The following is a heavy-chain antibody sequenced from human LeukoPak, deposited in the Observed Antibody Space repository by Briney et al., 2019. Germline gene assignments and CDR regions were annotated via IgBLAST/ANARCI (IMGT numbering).Heavy chain of an antibody. D-gene: IGHD1-26*01. V-gene: IGHV1-2*02. CDR2: INPNSGGT. Sequence: ASVKVSCKASGYTFTGYYMHWVRQAPGQGLEWMGWINPNSGGTNYAQKFQGRVTMTRDTSISTAYMELSRLRSDDTAVYYCAKVGDSGSYGTHLYFDYWGQGTLVTVSS. J-gene: IGHJ4*02. CDR3: AKVGDSGSYGTHLYFDY. CDR1: GYTFTGYY.